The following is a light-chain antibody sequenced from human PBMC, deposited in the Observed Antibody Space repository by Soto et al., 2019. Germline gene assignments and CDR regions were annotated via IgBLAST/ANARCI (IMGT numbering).Light chain of an antibody. CDR2: DAS. CDR1: QSISSW. Sequence: DIQMTQSPSTLSASVGDRVTITCRASQSISSWLARYQQKPGKAPKLLIYDASSLESGVPSRFSGSGSGTESTLTISSLQPDDFATYYCQQYNSYPWTFGQGTKVDIK. V-gene: IGKV1-5*01. J-gene: IGKJ1*01. CDR3: QQYNSYPWT.